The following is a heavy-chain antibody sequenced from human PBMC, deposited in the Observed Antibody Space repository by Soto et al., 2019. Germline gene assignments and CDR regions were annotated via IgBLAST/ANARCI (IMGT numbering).Heavy chain of an antibody. CDR3: ERDLHVLRVLEWLSPRVNYYYGMDV. D-gene: IGHD3-3*01. J-gene: IGHJ6*01. Sequence: QVQLVQSGAEVKKPGASVKVSCKASGYTFTSYGISWVRQAPGQGLEWMGWISAYNGNTNYAQKLQGRVTMTTDTSTSTAYKKLRSLRSDDTAVYYCERDLHVLRVLEWLSPRVNYYYGMDVW. CDR1: GYTFTSYG. CDR2: ISAYNGNT. V-gene: IGHV1-18*01.